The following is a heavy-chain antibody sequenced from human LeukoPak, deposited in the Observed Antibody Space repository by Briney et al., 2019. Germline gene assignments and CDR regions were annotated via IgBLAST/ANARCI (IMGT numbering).Heavy chain of an antibody. V-gene: IGHV3-21*01. J-gene: IGHJ4*02. D-gene: IGHD6-13*01. CDR3: ARVGSTWYEDY. CDR1: GFTFSRYS. Sequence: GGSLRLSCAASGFTFSRYSMNWVRQAPGKGLEWVSSISISGSYINYANSVKGRFIISRDNVKNSLYLQMNSLRAEDTAVYYCARVGSTWYEDYWGQGTLVTVSS. CDR2: ISISGSYI.